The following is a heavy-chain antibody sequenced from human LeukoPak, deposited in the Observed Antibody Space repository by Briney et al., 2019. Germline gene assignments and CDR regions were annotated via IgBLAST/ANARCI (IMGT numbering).Heavy chain of an antibody. CDR3: ARAGFTFSGYFGSFFDY. V-gene: IGHV3-48*01. Sequence: GGSLRLSCAASGFTFSSYSMNWVRQAPGKGLEWVSHISSSSSTIYYADSVKGRFTISRDNAKNSLYLQMNSLRAEDTAVYYCARAGFTFSGYFGSFFDYWGQGTLVTVSS. CDR1: GFTFSSYS. CDR2: ISSSSSTI. D-gene: IGHD3-10*01. J-gene: IGHJ4*02.